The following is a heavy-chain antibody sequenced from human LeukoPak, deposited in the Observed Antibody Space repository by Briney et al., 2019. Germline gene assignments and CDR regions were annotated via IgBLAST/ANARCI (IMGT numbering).Heavy chain of an antibody. CDR1: GYTFTSYG. Sequence: GASVKVSCKASGYTFTSYGISWVRQAPGQGLEWMGWISGYNGNTKDAQKFQGRVTITADESTSTAYMELSSLRSEDTAVYYCASTVYGDYVSWFDPWGQGTLVTVSS. D-gene: IGHD4-17*01. CDR2: ISGYNGNT. CDR3: ASTVYGDYVSWFDP. J-gene: IGHJ5*02. V-gene: IGHV1-18*01.